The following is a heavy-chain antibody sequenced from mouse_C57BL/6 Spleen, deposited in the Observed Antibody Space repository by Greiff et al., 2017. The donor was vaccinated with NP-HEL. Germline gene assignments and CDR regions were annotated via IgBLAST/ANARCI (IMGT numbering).Heavy chain of an antibody. J-gene: IGHJ1*03. Sequence: EVHLVESGGGLVKPGGSLKLSCAASGFTFSSYAMSWVRQTPEKRLEWVATISDGGSYTYYPDNVKGRFTISRDNAKNNLYLQMSHLKSEDTAMYYCARGGYYVWYFDVWGTGTTVTVSS. CDR3: ARGGYYVWYFDV. V-gene: IGHV5-4*01. CDR2: ISDGGSYT. D-gene: IGHD2-3*01. CDR1: GFTFSSYA.